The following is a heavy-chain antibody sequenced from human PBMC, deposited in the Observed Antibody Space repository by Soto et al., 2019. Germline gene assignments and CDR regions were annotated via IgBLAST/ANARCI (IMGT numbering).Heavy chain of an antibody. CDR2: FYSSGSI. Sequence: SETLSLTCFVSGYSITAGGYYWSWIRHHPGKGLEWIGSFYSSGSIIYNPSLRGRVSISGDTSSNQFSMSLTSVTAADTARYYCARMYSSGSGWFHPWGQGTLVTVSS. CDR1: GYSITAGGYY. CDR3: ARMYSSGSGWFHP. D-gene: IGHD6-19*01. J-gene: IGHJ5*02. V-gene: IGHV4-31*03.